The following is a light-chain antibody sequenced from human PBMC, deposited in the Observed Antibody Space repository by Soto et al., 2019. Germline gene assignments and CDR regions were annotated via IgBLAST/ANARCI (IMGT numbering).Light chain of an antibody. CDR1: SSNIGAGYD. Sequence: QPVLTQPPSVSGAPGQRVTISCTGSSSNIGAGYDVHWYQQLPGTAPKLLIYGNSNRPSGVPDRFSGSKSGTSASLAITGLQAEDEADYYCQSHDSSLSVLWVFGGGTKVTVL. CDR3: QSHDSSLSVLWV. J-gene: IGLJ3*02. V-gene: IGLV1-40*01. CDR2: GNS.